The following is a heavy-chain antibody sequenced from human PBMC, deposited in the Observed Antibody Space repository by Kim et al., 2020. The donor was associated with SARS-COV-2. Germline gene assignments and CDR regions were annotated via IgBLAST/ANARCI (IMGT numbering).Heavy chain of an antibody. CDR3: ARIMITFGGVIVIGDPYYYYGMDV. V-gene: IGHV4-34*01. CDR1: GGSFSGYY. CDR2: INHSGST. Sequence: SETLSLTCAVYGGSFSGYYWSWIRQPPGKGLEWIGEINHSGSTNYNPSLKSRVTISVDTSKNQFSLKLSSVTAADTAVYYCARIMITFGGVIVIGDPYYYYGMDVWGQGTTVTVSS. D-gene: IGHD3-16*02. J-gene: IGHJ6*02.